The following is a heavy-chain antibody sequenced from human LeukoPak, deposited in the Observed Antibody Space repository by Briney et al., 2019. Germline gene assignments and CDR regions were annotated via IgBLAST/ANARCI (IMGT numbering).Heavy chain of an antibody. CDR3: ARELPDIVAPDAFDI. J-gene: IGHJ3*02. D-gene: IGHD5-12*01. CDR1: GGTFSSYA. Sequence: SVKVSCKASGGTFSSYAISWVRQAPGQGLEWMGRIIPIFGTANYAQKFQGRVTITTDESTSTAYMELSSLKSEDTALYYCARELPDIVAPDAFDIWGQGTMVTVSS. V-gene: IGHV1-69*05. CDR2: IIPIFGTA.